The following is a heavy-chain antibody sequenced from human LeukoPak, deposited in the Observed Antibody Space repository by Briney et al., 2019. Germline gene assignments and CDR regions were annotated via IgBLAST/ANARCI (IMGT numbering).Heavy chain of an antibody. V-gene: IGHV3-23*01. CDR1: GFTFRNYA. CDR2: ISGAGT. Sequence: GGSLRLSCAASGFTFRNYALTWVRQAPGRGLEWVSSISGAGTYYADSVKGRFSVSRDNYRNRLYLQMSSLRIEYTAVYYCARDPNGDYIGAFDFQRWGQGTLVTVSS. CDR3: ARDPNGDYIGAFDFQR. D-gene: IGHD4-17*01. J-gene: IGHJ1*01.